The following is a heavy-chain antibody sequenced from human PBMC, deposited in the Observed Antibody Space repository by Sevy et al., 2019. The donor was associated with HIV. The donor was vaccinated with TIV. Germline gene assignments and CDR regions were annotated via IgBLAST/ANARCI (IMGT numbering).Heavy chain of an antibody. Sequence: SETLSLTCTVSGGSVSSASYYWSWIRQPPGKGLEWIGYIYYSGSTNYNPSLKSRVTLSVDTSKNQFSLKLSSVTAADTAVYYCARDPIVVESYYYGMDVWGQGTTVTVSS. CDR2: IYYSGST. CDR3: ARDPIVVESYYYGMDV. J-gene: IGHJ6*02. CDR1: GGSVSSASYY. V-gene: IGHV4-61*01. D-gene: IGHD2-2*01.